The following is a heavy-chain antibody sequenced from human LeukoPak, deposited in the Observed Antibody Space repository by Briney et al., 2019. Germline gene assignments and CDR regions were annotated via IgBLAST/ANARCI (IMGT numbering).Heavy chain of an antibody. CDR1: GGSISSNTYY. D-gene: IGHD5-18*01. CDR2: IYYSGST. V-gene: IGHV4-39*07. J-gene: IGHJ4*02. CDR3: ARDYQGGYGDKTVDY. Sequence: SETLSLTCTVSGGSISSNTYYWGWIRQPPGKGLEWIGSIYYSGSTYYNPSLKSRVTVSVDTSKNQFSLKLSSVTAADTAVYYCARDYQGGYGDKTVDYWGQGTLVTVSS.